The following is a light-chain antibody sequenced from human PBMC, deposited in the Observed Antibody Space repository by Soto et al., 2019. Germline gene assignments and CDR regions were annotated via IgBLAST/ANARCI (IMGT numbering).Light chain of an antibody. CDR3: QQYNNWPLT. J-gene: IGKJ4*01. CDR1: QSVSSN. Sequence: EIVMTQSPATLSVSQGERATLSCRASQSVSSNLGWYQQKPGQAPRLLIYGASTRATGIPARFSGSGSGTDFTLTISSLQSEDFAVYYCQQYNNWPLTFGGGTKVEIK. V-gene: IGKV3-15*01. CDR2: GAS.